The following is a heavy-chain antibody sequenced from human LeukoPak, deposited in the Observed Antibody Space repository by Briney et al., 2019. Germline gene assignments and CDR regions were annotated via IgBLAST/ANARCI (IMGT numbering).Heavy chain of an antibody. CDR2: IYYSGST. J-gene: IGHJ3*02. D-gene: IGHD1-26*01. CDR1: GASISSYY. V-gene: IGHV4-59*01. CDR3: ARTGGSYYSYDAFDI. Sequence: SETLSLTCTVSGASISSYYWSWIRQPPGKGLEWIGYIYYSGSTNYNPSLKSRVTISVDTSKNQFSLKLSSVTAADTAAYYCARTGGSYYSYDAFDIWGQGTMVTVSS.